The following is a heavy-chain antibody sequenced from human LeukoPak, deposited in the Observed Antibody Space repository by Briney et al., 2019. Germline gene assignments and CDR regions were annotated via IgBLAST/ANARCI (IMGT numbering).Heavy chain of an antibody. V-gene: IGHV4-38-2*01. CDR1: GYSISSGYY. CDR2: IYHSGST. CDR3: ARHVEGRITIFDNWFDP. Sequence: PSETLSLTCAVSGYSISSGYYWGWIRQPPGKGLEWIGSIYHSGSTYCNPSLKSRVTISVDTSKNQFSLKLSSVTAADTAVYYCARHVEGRITIFDNWFDPWGQGTLVTVSS. D-gene: IGHD3-3*01. J-gene: IGHJ5*02.